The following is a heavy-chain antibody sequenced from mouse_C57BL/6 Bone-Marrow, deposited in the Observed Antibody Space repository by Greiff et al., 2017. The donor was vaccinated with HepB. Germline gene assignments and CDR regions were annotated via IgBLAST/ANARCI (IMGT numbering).Heavy chain of an antibody. CDR2: ISYDGSN. D-gene: IGHD1-1*01. CDR1: GYSITSCYY. V-gene: IGHV3-6*01. CDR3: ATGSSLYYFDY. J-gene: IGHJ2*02. Sequence: DVKLQESGPGLVKPSQSLSLTCSVTGYSITSCYYWNWIRQFPGNKLEWMGYISYDGSNNYNPSLKNRISITRDTSKNQFFLKLNSVTTEDTATYYCATGSSLYYFDYWGQGTSLTVSS.